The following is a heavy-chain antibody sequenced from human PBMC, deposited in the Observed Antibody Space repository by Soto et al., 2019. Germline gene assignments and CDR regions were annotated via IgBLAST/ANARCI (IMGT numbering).Heavy chain of an antibody. J-gene: IGHJ3*02. V-gene: IGHV4-4*02. CDR2: IYHSGST. Sequence: QVQLQESGPGLVEPSGTLSLTCAVSGGSISSTTWWTWVRQPPGKGLEWIGEIYHSGSTNCNPSLKSRVTISVDESKDQFSLRLSSVTAADTALYYCARGGTGAFDIWGQGTMVTVSS. CDR1: GGSISSTTW. D-gene: IGHD2-8*02. CDR3: ARGGTGAFDI.